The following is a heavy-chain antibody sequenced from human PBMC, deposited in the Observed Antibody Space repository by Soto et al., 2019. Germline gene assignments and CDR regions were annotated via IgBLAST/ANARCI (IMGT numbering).Heavy chain of an antibody. D-gene: IGHD2-2*01. CDR1: GFTFSNAW. CDR2: IKSKTDGGTT. V-gene: IGHV3-15*07. Sequence: GGSLRLSCAASGFTFSNAWMNWVRQAPGKGLEWVGRIKSKTDGGTTDYAAPVKGRFTISIEDSKNTLYLQMNSLKTEDTAVYYCTTDRGYCSSTSCYFVYYGMDVWGQGTTVTVSS. J-gene: IGHJ6*02. CDR3: TTDRGYCSSTSCYFVYYGMDV.